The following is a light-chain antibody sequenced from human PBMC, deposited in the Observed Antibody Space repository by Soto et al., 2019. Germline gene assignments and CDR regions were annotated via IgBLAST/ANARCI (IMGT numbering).Light chain of an antibody. J-gene: IGLJ1*01. Sequence: QSVLTQPASVSGSPGQSITISCTGTSSDVGGYNYVSWYQQHPGKAPKLMIYEDSNRPSGVSNRFSGSKSGNTASLTISGLQAEDEADYYCSSYTSSSTHYVFGTGTKLTVL. CDR3: SSYTSSSTHYV. CDR2: EDS. V-gene: IGLV2-14*01. CDR1: SSDVGGYNY.